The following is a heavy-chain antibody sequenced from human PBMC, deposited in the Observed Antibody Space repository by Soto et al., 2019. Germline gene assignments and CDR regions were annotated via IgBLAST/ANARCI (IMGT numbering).Heavy chain of an antibody. V-gene: IGHV1-18*01. Sequence: ASVKVSCKASGYTFTSYGISWVRQAPGQGLEWMGWISAYNGNTNYAQKLQGRVTMTTDTSTSTAYMELRSLRSDDTAVYYCARDGTLFRFLEWLTGMDVWGKGTTVTVSS. D-gene: IGHD3-3*01. J-gene: IGHJ6*03. CDR2: ISAYNGNT. CDR3: ARDGTLFRFLEWLTGMDV. CDR1: GYTFTSYG.